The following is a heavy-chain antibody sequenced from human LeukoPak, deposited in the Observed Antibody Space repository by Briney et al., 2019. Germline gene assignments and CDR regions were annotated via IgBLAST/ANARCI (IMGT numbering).Heavy chain of an antibody. CDR3: ARDRKDYDIFAGYYRRSRCYYYGMDV. CDR2: IYQSGIT. CDR1: GGSISSTNW. J-gene: IGHJ6*04. V-gene: IGHV4-4*02. D-gene: IGHD3-9*01. Sequence: SGTLSLTRALPGGSISSTNWWSWVRQPPGKGLKWIGEIYQSGITNYNPSLKSPVTTSVDETKRQCSLKLSAVTAADTAVYYCARDRKDYDIFAGYYRRSRCYYYGMDVWGKGTTVTVSS.